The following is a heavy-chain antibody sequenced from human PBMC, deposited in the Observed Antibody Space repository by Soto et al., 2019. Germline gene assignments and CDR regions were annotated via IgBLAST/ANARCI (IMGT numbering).Heavy chain of an antibody. Sequence: SVKVSCKASGGSFISYAIIWVRQAPGQGLEWMGGIIPIFGTANYAQKFQCRVTITADESTSTAYMELSSLRSEDTAVYYCARGGAAGQQLSYYYGMDVWGQGTTVTVSS. V-gene: IGHV1-69*13. J-gene: IGHJ6*02. CDR1: GGSFISYA. CDR2: IIPIFGTA. CDR3: ARGGAAGQQLSYYYGMDV. D-gene: IGHD6-13*01.